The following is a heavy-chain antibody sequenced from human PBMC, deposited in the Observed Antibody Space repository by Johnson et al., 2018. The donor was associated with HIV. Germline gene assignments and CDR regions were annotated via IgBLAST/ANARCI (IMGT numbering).Heavy chain of an antibody. CDR3: ARPAYSGTWTDAFDI. J-gene: IGHJ3*02. CDR1: GFTFSSYG. CDR2: MSGDGSDK. Sequence: QVQLVESGGGVVQPGRSLRLSCAASGFTFSSYGMHWLRQAPGKGLEWVAVMSGDGSDKYCADSVKGRFTISRDNSKNTLYLQMNSLRAEDTAVYYCARPAYSGTWTDAFDIWGQGTMVTVSS. D-gene: IGHD1-26*01. V-gene: IGHV3-30*03.